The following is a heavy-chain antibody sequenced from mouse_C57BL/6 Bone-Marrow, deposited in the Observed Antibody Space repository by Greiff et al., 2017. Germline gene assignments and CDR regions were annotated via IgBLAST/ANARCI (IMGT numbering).Heavy chain of an antibody. V-gene: IGHV2-6-1*01. CDR2: IWSDGST. D-gene: IGHD1-1*01. CDR3: ARQTVVYVDSSDVPLYYAMDY. Sequence: VMLVESGPGLVAPSQSLSITCNVSGFSLTSYGVHWVRQPPGKGLEWLVVIWSDGSTTYNSALKSRLRISKDDSKSQVFVKMNSLQTDDTAMYYCARQTVVYVDSSDVPLYYAMDYWGQGTSVTVSS. J-gene: IGHJ4*01. CDR1: GFSLTSYG.